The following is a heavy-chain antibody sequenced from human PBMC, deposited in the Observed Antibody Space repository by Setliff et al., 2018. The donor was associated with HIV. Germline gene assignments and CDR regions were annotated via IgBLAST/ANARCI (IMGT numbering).Heavy chain of an antibody. CDR1: GITLSNYA. Sequence: GGSLRLSCAASGITLSNYAMSWVRQAPGKGLEWVSGISLSGGSTYYADPVEGRFTISRDNSKNTLYLQMNNLRAEDTAVYYCANMQWASNAWYSFDYWGQGALVTVSS. CDR3: ANMQWASNAWYSFDY. V-gene: IGHV3-23*01. D-gene: IGHD6-19*01. CDR2: ISLSGGST. J-gene: IGHJ4*02.